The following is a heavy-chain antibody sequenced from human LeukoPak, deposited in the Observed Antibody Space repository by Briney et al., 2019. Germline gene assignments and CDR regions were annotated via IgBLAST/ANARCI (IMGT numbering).Heavy chain of an antibody. CDR1: GFTFNNYA. CDR3: AKAGEYCPDGSCYSENYYFDY. CDR2: ISGSGGST. V-gene: IGHV3-23*01. J-gene: IGHJ4*02. Sequence: GGSLRLSCAASGFTFNNYAMAWVRQAPGKGLEWVSGISGSGGSTFYSVKGRFAISRDNSKNTLFLQMNRLRAEDTAIYYCAKAGEYCPDGSCYSENYYFDYWGQGTLVTVSS. D-gene: IGHD2-15*01.